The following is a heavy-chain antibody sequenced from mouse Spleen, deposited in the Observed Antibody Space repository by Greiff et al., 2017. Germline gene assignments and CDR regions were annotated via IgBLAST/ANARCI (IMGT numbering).Heavy chain of an antibody. CDR1: GFTFTDYY. CDR2: IRNKANGYTT. V-gene: IGHV7-3*01. J-gene: IGHJ2*01. D-gene: IGHD1-1*01. CDR3: ARSYYDGSYGY. Sequence: EVKLEESGGGLVQPGGSLSLSCAASGFTFTDYYMSWVRQPPGKALEWLGFIRNKANGYTTEYSASVKGRFTISRDNSQSILYLQMNALRAEDSATYYCARSYYDGSYGYWGQGTTLTVSS.